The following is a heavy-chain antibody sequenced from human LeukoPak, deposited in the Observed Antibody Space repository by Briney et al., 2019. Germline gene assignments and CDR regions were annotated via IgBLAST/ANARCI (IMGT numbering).Heavy chain of an antibody. Sequence: SETLSLTCAVCGGSFSGYYWSWIRQPPGKGVEWIGEINHSGSTNYNPSLKSRVTISVDTSKNQFSLKLSSVTAADTAVYYCARGSKYYDILGWGQGTLVTVSS. V-gene: IGHV4-34*01. J-gene: IGHJ4*02. CDR2: INHSGST. CDR1: GGSFSGYY. D-gene: IGHD3-9*01. CDR3: ARGSKYYDILG.